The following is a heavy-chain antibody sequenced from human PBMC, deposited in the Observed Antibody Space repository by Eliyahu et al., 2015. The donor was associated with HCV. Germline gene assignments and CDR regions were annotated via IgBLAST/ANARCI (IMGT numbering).Heavy chain of an antibody. CDR2: IYYTGYT. CDR3: ARMGGADFDDSSALGY. J-gene: IGHJ4*02. CDR1: GDXVTSGSXY. Sequence: QVQLQESGPGLVKPSETLSLSCTVSGDXVTSGSXYWTWIRQPPGKGPEWIGYIYYTGYTNYNPSLKSRVTISFDTSKNQFSLKLSSVTAADTAVYYCARMGGADFDDSSALGYWGQGTLVTVSS. V-gene: IGHV4-61*01. D-gene: IGHD3-22*01.